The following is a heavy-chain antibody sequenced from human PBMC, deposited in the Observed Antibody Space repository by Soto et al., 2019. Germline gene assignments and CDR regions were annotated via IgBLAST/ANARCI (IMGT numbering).Heavy chain of an antibody. Sequence: ASVKVSCKASGYTFTSYGISWVRQAPGQGLEWMGWISAYNGNTNYAQKLQGRVTMTTDTSTSTAYMELRSLRSDDTAVYYCATCASAKYYDFWSGYYDYWGQGNLVTFSS. D-gene: IGHD3-3*01. J-gene: IGHJ4*02. CDR2: ISAYNGNT. CDR3: ATCASAKYYDFWSGYYDY. CDR1: GYTFTSYG. V-gene: IGHV1-18*01.